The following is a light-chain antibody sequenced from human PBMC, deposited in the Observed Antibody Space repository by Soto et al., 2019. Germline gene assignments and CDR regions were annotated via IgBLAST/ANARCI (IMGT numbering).Light chain of an antibody. CDR3: SSYTSTGTLI. Sequence: QSALTQPASVSGSPGQSITISCTGTSGDVGGYNYVSWYQQHPGKAPQLMIFDVSNRPSGVSNRFSGSKSGNTASLTISGLQAEDEAAYHCSSYTSTGTLIFGGGTKLTVL. V-gene: IGLV2-14*03. J-gene: IGLJ2*01. CDR1: SGDVGGYNY. CDR2: DVS.